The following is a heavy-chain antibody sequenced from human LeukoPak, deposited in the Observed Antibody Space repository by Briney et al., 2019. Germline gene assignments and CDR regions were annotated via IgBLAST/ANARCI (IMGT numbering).Heavy chain of an antibody. CDR3: ASPFPYYDILTGYYNRDAFDI. CDR2: ISSSGSTI. D-gene: IGHD3-9*01. J-gene: IGHJ3*02. Sequence: LSFTCTVSGGSISSYYWSWIRQAPGKGLEWVSYISSSGSTIYYADSVKGRFTISRDNAKNSLYLQMNSLRAEDTAVYYCASPFPYYDILTGYYNRDAFDIWGQGTMVTVSS. V-gene: IGHV3-11*01. CDR1: GGSISSYY.